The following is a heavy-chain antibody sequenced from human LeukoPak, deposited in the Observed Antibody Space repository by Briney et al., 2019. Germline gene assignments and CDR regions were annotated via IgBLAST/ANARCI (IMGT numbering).Heavy chain of an antibody. CDR1: GFTFSSYA. Sequence: PGGSLRLSCAASGFTFSSYAMSWVRQAPGKGLEWVSAISGSGGSTYYADSVKGRFTISRDNSKNTLYLQMNSLRAEDTAVYYCARQMFSMIVTLWAFDIGGQGTMVTVSS. CDR3: ARQMFSMIVTLWAFDI. J-gene: IGHJ3*02. CDR2: ISGSGGST. V-gene: IGHV3-23*01. D-gene: IGHD3-22*01.